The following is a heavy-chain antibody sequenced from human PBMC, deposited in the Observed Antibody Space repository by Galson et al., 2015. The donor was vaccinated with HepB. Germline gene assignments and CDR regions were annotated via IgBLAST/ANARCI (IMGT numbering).Heavy chain of an antibody. CDR1: GDSVSSTSGA. D-gene: IGHD6-13*01. Sequence: CAISGDSVSSTSGAWNWIRQSPSRGLEWLGRTFYRSKWYYDYGLSVKGRITISPDTSKNQFSLQLDSVTPEDAAVYYCAKGEYISSWSFAGWGQGSLVTVSS. V-gene: IGHV6-1*01. CDR3: AKGEYISSWSFAG. J-gene: IGHJ4*02. CDR2: TFYRSKWYY.